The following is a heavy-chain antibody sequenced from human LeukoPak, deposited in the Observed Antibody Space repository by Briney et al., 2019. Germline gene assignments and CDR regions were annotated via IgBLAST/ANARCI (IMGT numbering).Heavy chain of an antibody. CDR1: GYTFSDYY. J-gene: IGHJ4*02. D-gene: IGHD2-8*02. CDR3: ARKNTGQLDY. CDR2: INPKSGDT. V-gene: IGHV1-2*02. Sequence: ASVKVSCKASGYTFSDYYMHWVRQAPGQGLEWMGWINPKSGDTKYAQKFQARVTMTRDTSITTTYIEVSRLSSDDTAVYYCARKNTGQLDYGGKGTLVTVS.